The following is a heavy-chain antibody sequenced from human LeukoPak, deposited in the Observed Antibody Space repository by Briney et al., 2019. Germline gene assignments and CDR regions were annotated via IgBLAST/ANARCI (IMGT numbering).Heavy chain of an antibody. D-gene: IGHD6-13*01. CDR2: IYTSGST. J-gene: IGHJ5*02. V-gene: IGHV4-61*02. CDR3: ARGEYSSSRGYWFDP. Sequence: SQTLSLTCTVSGGSISSGSYYWSWIRQPAGKGLEWIGRIYTSGSTNYNPSLKSRVTISVDTSKNQFSLKLSSVTAADTAVCYCARGEYSSSRGYWFDPWGQGTLVTVSS. CDR1: GGSISSGSYY.